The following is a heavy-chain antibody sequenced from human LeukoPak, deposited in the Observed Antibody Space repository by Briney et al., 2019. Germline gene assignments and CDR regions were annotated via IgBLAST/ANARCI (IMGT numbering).Heavy chain of an antibody. D-gene: IGHD6-19*01. CDR3: APIAVAGTSGEAGFDY. J-gene: IGHJ4*02. CDR2: IYYSGST. V-gene: IGHV4-39*07. Sequence: SETLSLTCTVSGGSISSSSYYWGWIRQPPGKGLEWIGSIYYSGSTYYNPSLKSRVTISVDTSKNQFSLKLSSVTAADTAVYYCAPIAVAGTSGEAGFDYWGQGTLVTVSS. CDR1: GGSISSSSYY.